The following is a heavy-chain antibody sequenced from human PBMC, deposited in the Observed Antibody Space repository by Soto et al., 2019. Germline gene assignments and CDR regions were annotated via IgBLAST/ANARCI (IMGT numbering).Heavy chain of an antibody. Sequence: QLQLQESGPGLVKPSETLSLTCTVSGGSISSSSYYWGWIRQPPGKGLEWIGSIYYSGSTYYNPSLKSRVTISVDTSKNQFSLKLSSVTAADTAVYYCARPPLRGYDTYYFDYWGQGTLVTVSS. CDR1: GGSISSSSYY. V-gene: IGHV4-39*01. CDR3: ARPPLRGYDTYYFDY. D-gene: IGHD5-12*01. J-gene: IGHJ4*02. CDR2: IYYSGST.